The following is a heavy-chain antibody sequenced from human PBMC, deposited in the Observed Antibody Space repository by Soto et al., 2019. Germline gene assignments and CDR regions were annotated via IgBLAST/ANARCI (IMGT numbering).Heavy chain of an antibody. CDR2: IIPIFGTA. CDR1: GGTFSSYA. V-gene: IGHV1-69*06. Sequence: ASVKVSCKASGGTFSSYAISWVRQAPGQGLEWMGGIIPIFGTANYAQKFQGRVTITADKSTSTAYMELSSLRSEDTAVYYCARAMVTAMARRWFDPWGQGTLVTVSS. CDR3: ARAMVTAMARRWFDP. D-gene: IGHD5-18*01. J-gene: IGHJ5*02.